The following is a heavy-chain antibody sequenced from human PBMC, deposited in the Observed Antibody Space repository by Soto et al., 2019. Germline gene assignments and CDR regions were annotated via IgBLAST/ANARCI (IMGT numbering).Heavy chain of an antibody. CDR3: ARDIIAAAGSRY. V-gene: IGHV1-69*01. Sequence: VKVSCKTSGGTFSSYAISWVRQAPGQGLEWMGGIIAIFGTANYAQKFQRRVTITVDESTSTAYMELSSLRTEETAVYYCARDIIAAAGSRYWGQGTLVTVSS. CDR2: IIAIFGTA. CDR1: GGTFSSYA. D-gene: IGHD6-13*01. J-gene: IGHJ4*02.